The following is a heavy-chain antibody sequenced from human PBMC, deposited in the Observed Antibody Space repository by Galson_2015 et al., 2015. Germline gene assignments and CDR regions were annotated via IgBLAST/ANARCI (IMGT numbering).Heavy chain of an antibody. J-gene: IGHJ1*01. CDR1: GASISSARYY. CDR2: IYYSGTT. CDR3: ARQYSSNWHIPGYFQH. D-gene: IGHD6-13*01. V-gene: IGHV4-39*01. Sequence: TLSLTCTVSGASISSARYYWGWFRQPPGRGLEWIGNIYYSGTTYYNPSLKSRVTLSVDTSRNHFSLKLASVTAADTAVYYCARQYSSNWHIPGYFQHWGQGTLVTVSS.